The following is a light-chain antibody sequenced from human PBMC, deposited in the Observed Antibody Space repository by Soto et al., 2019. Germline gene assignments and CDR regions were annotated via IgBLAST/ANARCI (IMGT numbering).Light chain of an antibody. V-gene: IGLV1-47*01. J-gene: IGLJ2*01. Sequence: QSVLTQPSSASGTPGQRVTISCSGSTANIGSHSVAWYQQLPGTAPKLLICGNDQRPSGVPDRFSGSRSGTSASLDISGLRSEDEADYYCAAWADSLSAMVFGGGTKVTVL. CDR1: TANIGSHS. CDR2: GND. CDR3: AAWADSLSAMV.